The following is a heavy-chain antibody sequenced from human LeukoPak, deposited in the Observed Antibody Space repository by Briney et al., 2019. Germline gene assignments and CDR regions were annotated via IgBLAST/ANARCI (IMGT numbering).Heavy chain of an antibody. CDR1: GFTFSSYA. D-gene: IGHD2-8*01. V-gene: IGHV3-30*04. CDR3: AKDRSCTNNICHGDFDY. J-gene: IGHJ4*02. CDR2: ISYDGSNK. Sequence: PGGPLRLSCAASGFTFSSYATHWVRQAPGKGLEWVAVISYDGSNKYYADSVKGRFTISRDNSKNTLYLQMNSLRTEDTAVYYCAKDRSCTNNICHGDFDYWGQGTLVTVSS.